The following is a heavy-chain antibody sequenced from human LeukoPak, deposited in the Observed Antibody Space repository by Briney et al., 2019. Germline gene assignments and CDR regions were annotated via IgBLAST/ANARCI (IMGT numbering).Heavy chain of an antibody. D-gene: IGHD2-15*01. Sequence: GESLKISCKGSGYSFTSYWIGWVRQMPGKGLEWMGIIYPGDSDTRYSPSFQGQVTISADKSISTAYLQWSSLKASDTAMYYCARHPATYCSGGSCYSHWFDPWGQGTLVTVSS. CDR3: ARHPATYCSGGSCYSHWFDP. CDR1: GYSFTSYW. CDR2: IYPGDSDT. J-gene: IGHJ5*02. V-gene: IGHV5-51*01.